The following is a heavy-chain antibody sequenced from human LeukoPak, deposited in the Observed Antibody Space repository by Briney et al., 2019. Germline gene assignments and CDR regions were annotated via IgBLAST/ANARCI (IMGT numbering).Heavy chain of an antibody. CDR1: GFTLRNYW. CDR2: ISGDGSVT. CDR3: ARYSSSSGGASYYLDY. Sequence: GGSLRLSCTACGFTLRNYWMHWVRQVPGKRLVWVSRISGDGSVTNYADSVQGRFAISRDNAKNILYLQINNLRSEDTAVYYCARYSSSSGGASYYLDYWGHGTLITVFS. V-gene: IGHV3-74*01. D-gene: IGHD6-6*01. J-gene: IGHJ4*01.